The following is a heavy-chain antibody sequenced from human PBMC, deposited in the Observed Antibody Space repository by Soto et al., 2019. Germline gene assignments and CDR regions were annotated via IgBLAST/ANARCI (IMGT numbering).Heavy chain of an antibody. CDR2: INPNSGGT. D-gene: IGHD3-22*01. V-gene: IGHV1-2*04. Sequence: ASVKVSCKASGYTFTGYYMHWVRQAPGQGLEWMGWINPNSGGTNYAQKFQGWVAMTRDTSISTAYVELSRLRSDDTAVYYCARDPNLLYYYDSSGYSPSYFDYWGQGTLVTVSS. J-gene: IGHJ4*02. CDR1: GYTFTGYY. CDR3: ARDPNLLYYYDSSGYSPSYFDY.